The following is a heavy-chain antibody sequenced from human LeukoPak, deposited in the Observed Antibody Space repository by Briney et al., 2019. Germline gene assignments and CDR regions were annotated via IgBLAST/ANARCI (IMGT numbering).Heavy chain of an antibody. CDR1: GFTFRNYW. V-gene: IGHV3-7*03. Sequence: GGSLRLSCAASGFTFRNYWMSWVRQAPGTGLEWVANIKQDGSDRNYVTSVRGRFTISRDNAESSLYLQMNSQRVEDTAVYYCVRNLAVAGTCFDSWGQGTLVTVSS. D-gene: IGHD6-19*01. CDR2: IKQDGSDR. CDR3: VRNLAVAGTCFDS. J-gene: IGHJ4*02.